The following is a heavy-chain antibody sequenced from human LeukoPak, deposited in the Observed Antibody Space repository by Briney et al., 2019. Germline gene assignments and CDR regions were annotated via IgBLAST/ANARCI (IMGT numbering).Heavy chain of an antibody. CDR2: IYYSGST. CDR3: ARDTPITGTIDY. J-gene: IGHJ4*02. CDR1: GGSISSGGYY. D-gene: IGHD1-20*01. Sequence: SQTLSLTCTVSGGSISSGGYYWSWIRQHPGKGLEWIGYIYYSGSTYYNPSLKSRVTISVDTSKNQFSLKLRSVTAADTAVYYCARDTPITGTIDYWGQGTLVTVSS. V-gene: IGHV4-31*03.